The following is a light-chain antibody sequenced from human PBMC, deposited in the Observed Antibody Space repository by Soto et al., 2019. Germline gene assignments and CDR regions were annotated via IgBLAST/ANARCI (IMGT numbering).Light chain of an antibody. J-gene: IGKJ1*01. Sequence: AIRMTQSPSSFSASTGDRVTITCLASQGISSYLAWYQQKPGKAPKLLIYAASTLQSGVPSRFSGSGSGTDFTLTISCLQSEDFATYYCQQYYSYPPWTFGQGTKVDIK. CDR3: QQYYSYPPWT. CDR1: QGISSY. CDR2: AAS. V-gene: IGKV1-8*01.